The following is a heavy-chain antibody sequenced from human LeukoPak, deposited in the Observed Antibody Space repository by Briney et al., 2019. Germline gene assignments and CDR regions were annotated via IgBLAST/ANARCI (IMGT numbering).Heavy chain of an antibody. V-gene: IGHV3-30-3*01. D-gene: IGHD3-10*01. Sequence: GGSLRLSCAASGFTLSSYAMHWVRQAPGKGLEWVAIVSYDGNNKYYADSVKGRFTISRDDSRNTLSLQMNSLRTEDTAVYYCTRVRAPFGDTAGYWGQGTLVTVSS. CDR2: VSYDGNNK. CDR3: TRVRAPFGDTAGY. CDR1: GFTLSSYA. J-gene: IGHJ4*02.